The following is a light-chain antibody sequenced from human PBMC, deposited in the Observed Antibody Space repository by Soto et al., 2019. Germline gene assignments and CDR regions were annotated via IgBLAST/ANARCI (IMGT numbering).Light chain of an antibody. CDR3: QHLNTYPIT. CDR1: QDIITH. J-gene: IGKJ5*01. Sequence: QFTQSPSSLSASVGDRVTISCRASQDIITHLAWFAQKPGRAPQLLIYAASTLHSGVPSRFSGSGSGTDFTLTISSLQPEDFATYYCQHLNTYPITFGPGTRLEIK. CDR2: AAS. V-gene: IGKV1-9*01.